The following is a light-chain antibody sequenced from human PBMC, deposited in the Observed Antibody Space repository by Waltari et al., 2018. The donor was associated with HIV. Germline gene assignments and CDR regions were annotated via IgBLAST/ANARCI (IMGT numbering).Light chain of an antibody. CDR1: SSKIGSNT. V-gene: IGLV1-44*01. CDR3: AAWHDSLNGSWV. CDR2: SNS. Sequence: QSVLTQPPSASGTPGQRVTISCSGSSSKIGSNTVNWYQQLPGTAPKLLIYSNSQRPSGVPDRCSGSKSGTSSSLAISGLQSEDEADYYCAAWHDSLNGSWVFGGGTKLTVL. J-gene: IGLJ3*02.